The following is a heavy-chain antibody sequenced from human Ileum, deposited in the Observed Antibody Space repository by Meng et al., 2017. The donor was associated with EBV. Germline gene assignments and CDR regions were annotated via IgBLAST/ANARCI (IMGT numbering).Heavy chain of an antibody. V-gene: IGHV1-8*03. CDR1: GYTFTSYD. J-gene: IGHJ4*02. CDR3: GQSYYVCAPLDY. Sequence: QVQLVASGAEVKMPGASVKVSCKVIGYTFTSYDINWVRQATGQGLEWMGWMNPNSGNTGYAQKFQGRVTITRNTSLKTEYVMRSIVRSHGLAEVYWGQSYYVCAPLDYWGQGTLVTVSS. D-gene: IGHD3-10*02. CDR2: MNPNSGNT.